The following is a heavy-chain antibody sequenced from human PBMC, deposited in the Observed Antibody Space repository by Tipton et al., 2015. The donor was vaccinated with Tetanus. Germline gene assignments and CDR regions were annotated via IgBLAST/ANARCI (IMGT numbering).Heavy chain of an antibody. J-gene: IGHJ6*02. CDR1: GGSFSGYY. V-gene: IGHV4-34*01. CDR2: INHSGST. Sequence: TLSLTCAVYGGSFSGYYWSWIRQPPGKGLEWIGEINHSGSTNYNPSLKSRVTISVDTSKNQFSLKLSSVTAADTAVYYCARGWGRVSSPKPTDYYYGMDVWGQGTTVTVSS. CDR3: ARGWGRVSSPKPTDYYYGMDV. D-gene: IGHD6-6*01.